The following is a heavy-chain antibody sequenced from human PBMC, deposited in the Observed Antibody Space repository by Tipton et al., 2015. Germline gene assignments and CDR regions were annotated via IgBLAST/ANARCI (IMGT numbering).Heavy chain of an antibody. Sequence: SLRLSCAAPGFTFSTYGMQWVRQAPGKGLEWVAGISSDGTSKYYVDSVKGRFTISRDNSENTLYLQMNSLRVEDTAVYYCAKAFQGGGYPPPAFDSWGQGTLVTVSS. CDR2: ISSDGTSK. CDR3: AKAFQGGGYPPPAFDS. V-gene: IGHV3-30*18. D-gene: IGHD3-16*01. J-gene: IGHJ4*02. CDR1: GFTFSTYG.